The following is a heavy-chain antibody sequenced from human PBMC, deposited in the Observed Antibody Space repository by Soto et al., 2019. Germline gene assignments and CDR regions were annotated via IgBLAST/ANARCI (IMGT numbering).Heavy chain of an antibody. CDR1: GFTFSNFY. Sequence: VTLLESGGGLVQPGGSLRLSCEASGFTFSNFYLSCVRQAPGKGLEWVSGINHDGALTFYPDSLKGRFTISRDNSKNTLYLQMNRLRAEDTALYYCWIRPRTAGDYAFDHWGQVTLVTVSS. V-gene: IGHV3-23*01. J-gene: IGHJ4*02. D-gene: IGHD3-16*01. CDR3: WIRPRTAGDYAFDH. CDR2: INHDGALT.